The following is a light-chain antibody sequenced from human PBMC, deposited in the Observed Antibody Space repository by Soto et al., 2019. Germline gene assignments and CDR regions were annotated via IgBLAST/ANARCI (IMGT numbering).Light chain of an antibody. Sequence: DIQLTQFPATLSASVGDRVTITCRASQSISYWLAWYQQKPGKAPNLLIYKASTLESGVPSRFSGSGSGTELTLTITSLQPDDFATYYCRHYNTYAPPYTFGQGTKLEIK. V-gene: IGKV1-5*03. CDR2: KAS. CDR3: RHYNTYAPPYT. CDR1: QSISYW. J-gene: IGKJ2*01.